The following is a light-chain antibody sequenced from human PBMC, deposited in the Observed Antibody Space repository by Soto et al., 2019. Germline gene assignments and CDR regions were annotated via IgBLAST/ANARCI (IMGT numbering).Light chain of an antibody. CDR3: AAWDDSLNGPV. CDR2: SNN. V-gene: IGLV1-44*01. Sequence: QSVLTQPPSASGTPGQRVTISCSGSSSNIGSNTGKWYQQVPGTAPKLLIYSNNQRPSGVPDRFSGSKSGTSASLAISGLQSEDEADYYCAAWDDSLNGPVFGGGTKLTVL. CDR1: SSNIGSNT. J-gene: IGLJ3*02.